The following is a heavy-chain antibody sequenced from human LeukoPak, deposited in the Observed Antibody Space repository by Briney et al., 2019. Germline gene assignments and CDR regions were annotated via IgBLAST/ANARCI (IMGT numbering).Heavy chain of an antibody. D-gene: IGHD6-19*01. Sequence: GGSLRLSCAASGFTFSSYSMNWVRQAPGKGLEWVSSVSSSSSYIHYADSVKGRFTISRDNAKNSLYLQMNSLRAEDTAVYYCARLGSSVSWFDPWGQGTLVTVSS. V-gene: IGHV3-21*01. CDR1: GFTFSSYS. CDR3: ARLGSSVSWFDP. J-gene: IGHJ5*02. CDR2: VSSSSSYI.